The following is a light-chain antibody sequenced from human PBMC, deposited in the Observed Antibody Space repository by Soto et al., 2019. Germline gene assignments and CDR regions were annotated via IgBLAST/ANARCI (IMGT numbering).Light chain of an antibody. CDR2: DAS. V-gene: IGKV3-20*01. CDR3: QQYGSLSWT. CDR1: QSVSGK. Sequence: EVLMTQSPATLSVSPGERYTLSCLASQSVSGKLAWDQQKPVQAPRLLIYDASNRATGIPDRFSGSGSGTDFTLTISRLEPEDFAVYYCQQYGSLSWTFGQGTRLEIK. J-gene: IGKJ5*01.